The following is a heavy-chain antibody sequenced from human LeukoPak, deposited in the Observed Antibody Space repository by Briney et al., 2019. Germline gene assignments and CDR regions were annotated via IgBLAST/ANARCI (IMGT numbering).Heavy chain of an antibody. CDR2: IYHSGST. J-gene: IGHJ5*02. CDR3: ARVLYYDVLTGYYINGWFDP. Sequence: SETLSLTCTVSAYPIRSGYFWGWIRQPPGKGLEWIASIYHSGSTYYNPSLKSRVTISVDTSKNQFSLKLTSVTAADMAVYYCARVLYYDVLTGYYINGWFDPWGQGTLVTVSS. D-gene: IGHD3-9*01. V-gene: IGHV4-38-2*02. CDR1: AYPIRSGYF.